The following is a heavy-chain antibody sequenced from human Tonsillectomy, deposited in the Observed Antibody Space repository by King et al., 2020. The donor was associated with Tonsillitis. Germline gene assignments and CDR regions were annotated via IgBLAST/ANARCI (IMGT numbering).Heavy chain of an antibody. CDR1: GFTFSTYG. D-gene: IGHD6-13*01. CDR3: ASSAGTLSYYYYIDV. Sequence: VQLVESGGGVVQPGRSLRLSCAASGFTFSTYGMHWVRQAPGKGLEWVARIWFDGSNKYYADSVKGRFTISSDNSKNTLYLQMNSLRAEDTAVYYCASSAGTLSYYYYIDVWGKGTTVTVSS. J-gene: IGHJ6*03. CDR2: IWFDGSNK. V-gene: IGHV3-33*08.